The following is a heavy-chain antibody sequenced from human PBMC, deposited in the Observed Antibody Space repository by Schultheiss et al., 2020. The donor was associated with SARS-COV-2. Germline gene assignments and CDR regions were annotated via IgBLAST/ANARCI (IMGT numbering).Heavy chain of an antibody. CDR2: ISAYNGNT. V-gene: IGHV1-18*04. CDR1: GYTFTSYG. Sequence: ASVKVSCKASGYTFTSYGISWVRQAPGQGLEWMGWISAYNGNTNYAQKLQGRVTMTTDTSTSTAYMELSRLRSDDTAVYYCARHRGRGISGVIIPSALDVWGQGTTVTVSS. D-gene: IGHD3-3*01. J-gene: IGHJ6*02. CDR3: ARHRGRGISGVIIPSALDV.